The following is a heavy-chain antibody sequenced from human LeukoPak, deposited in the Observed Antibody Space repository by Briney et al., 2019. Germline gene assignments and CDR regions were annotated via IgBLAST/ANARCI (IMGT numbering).Heavy chain of an antibody. D-gene: IGHD4-17*01. CDR1: GFTFDDYG. J-gene: IGHJ4*02. Sequence: PGGSLRLSCAASGFTFDDYGMSWVRQAPGKGLEWVSYISSSSSTIYYADSVKGRFTISRDNAKNSLYLQMNSLRAEDTAVYYCARAGYGYYFDYWGQGTLVTVSS. CDR2: ISSSSSTI. CDR3: ARAGYGYYFDY. V-gene: IGHV3-48*01.